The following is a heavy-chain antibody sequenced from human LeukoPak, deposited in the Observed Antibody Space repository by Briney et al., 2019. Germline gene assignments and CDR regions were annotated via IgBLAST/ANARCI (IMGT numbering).Heavy chain of an antibody. Sequence: GASVKVSCKASGDTFTSYYMRWVRQAPGQGLEWIGIINPSGGSTSYAQKFQGRVTMTRDTSTSTVYMELSSLRSEDTAVYYCARDLKRWLQSDAFDIWGQGTMVTVSS. CDR3: ARDLKRWLQSDAFDI. V-gene: IGHV1-46*03. CDR2: INPSGGST. D-gene: IGHD5-24*01. CDR1: GDTFTSYY. J-gene: IGHJ3*02.